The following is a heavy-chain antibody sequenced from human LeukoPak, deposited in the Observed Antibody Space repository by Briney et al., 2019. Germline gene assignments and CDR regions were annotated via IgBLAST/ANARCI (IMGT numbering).Heavy chain of an antibody. Sequence: GGSLRLSCAASGFTFSNAWMSWVRQAPGKGLEWVGRIKSKTDGGTTDYAAPVKGRFTISRDDSKNTLYLQMNSLKTEDTAVYYCTTDVPPTYYYDSSGYCYGGYWGQGTLATVSS. CDR2: IKSKTDGGTT. V-gene: IGHV3-15*01. CDR1: GFTFSNAW. J-gene: IGHJ4*02. CDR3: TTDVPPTYYYDSSGYCYGGY. D-gene: IGHD3-22*01.